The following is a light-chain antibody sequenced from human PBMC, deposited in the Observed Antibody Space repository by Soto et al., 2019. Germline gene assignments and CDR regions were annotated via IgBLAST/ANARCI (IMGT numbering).Light chain of an antibody. CDR1: SSNIGSNT. J-gene: IGLJ1*01. Sequence: QSVLTQPPSASGTPGQRVTISCSGSSSNIGSNTLNWYQQLPGTTPQLLIFTNNQRPSGVPDRFSGSTSGTSGSLAISGLQSDDEADYYCAAWDDSRNGYVFGAGTKLTVL. CDR2: TNN. CDR3: AAWDDSRNGYV. V-gene: IGLV1-44*01.